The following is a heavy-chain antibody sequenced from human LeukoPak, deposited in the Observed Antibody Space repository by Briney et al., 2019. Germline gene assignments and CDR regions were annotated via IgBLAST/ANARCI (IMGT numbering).Heavy chain of an antibody. D-gene: IGHD2-21*01. Sequence: GGSLRLSCAASGFTVSSNYMSWVRQAPGKGLEWVANIKQDGSEKYYVDSVKGRFTISRDNAKNSLYLQMNSLRAEDTAVYYCARGRLTFGYWGQGTLVTVSS. V-gene: IGHV3-7*01. CDR1: GFTVSSNY. CDR2: IKQDGSEK. J-gene: IGHJ4*02. CDR3: ARGRLTFGY.